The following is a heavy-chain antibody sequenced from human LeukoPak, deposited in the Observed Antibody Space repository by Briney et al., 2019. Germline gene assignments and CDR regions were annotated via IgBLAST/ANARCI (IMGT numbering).Heavy chain of an antibody. CDR2: ISSNGGST. J-gene: IGHJ4*02. D-gene: IGHD6-13*01. V-gene: IGHV3-64*01. CDR3: ARVMYSLSLFDY. CDR1: GFTFSSYA. Sequence: HPGGSLRLSCAASGFTFSSYAMHWVRQAPGEGLEYVSAISSNGGSTYYANSVKGRFTISRDNSKNTLYLQMNSLRAEDTAVYYCARVMYSLSLFDYWGQGTLVTVSS.